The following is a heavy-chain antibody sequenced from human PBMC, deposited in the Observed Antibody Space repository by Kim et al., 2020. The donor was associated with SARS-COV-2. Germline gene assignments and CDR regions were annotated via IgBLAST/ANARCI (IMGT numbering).Heavy chain of an antibody. Sequence: GGSLRLSCAASGFTFSSYWMHWVRQAPGKGLVWVSRINSDGSSTSYADSVKGRFTISRDNAKNTLYLQMNSLRAEDTAVYYCARATRHYYDSSGYLDWGQGTLVTVSS. CDR3: ARATRHYYDSSGYLD. J-gene: IGHJ4*02. V-gene: IGHV3-74*01. CDR2: INSDGSST. D-gene: IGHD3-22*01. CDR1: GFTFSSYW.